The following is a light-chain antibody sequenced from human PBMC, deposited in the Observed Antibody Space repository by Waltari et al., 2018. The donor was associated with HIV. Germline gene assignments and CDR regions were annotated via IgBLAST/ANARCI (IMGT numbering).Light chain of an antibody. V-gene: IGLV1-47*01. CDR2: RDN. CDR1: SFNIGRNF. CDR3: AAWDDSLRGSYV. Sequence: QSVLTQPPSASGTPGQRVIISCSGSSFNIGRNFVSWYQQVPGTAPNGLIFRDNQGPAGVPDRFSGSKSGASASLAISGRRSEDEADYYCAAWDDSLRGSYVFGPGTKVTVL. J-gene: IGLJ1*01.